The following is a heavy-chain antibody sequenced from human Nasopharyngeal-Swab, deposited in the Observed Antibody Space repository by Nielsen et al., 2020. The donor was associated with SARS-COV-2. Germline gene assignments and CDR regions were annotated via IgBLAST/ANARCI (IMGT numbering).Heavy chain of an antibody. Sequence: KVSCKASGYSFTRYWIGWVRQMPGKGLEWMGRIDPSDSYTEYRPSFQGHVTISADKSISTAYLQWSSLQASDTAMYYCTRRWCSGGSCNFDYWGQGTLVTVSS. J-gene: IGHJ4*02. CDR1: GYSFTRYW. V-gene: IGHV5-10-1*01. CDR3: TRRWCSGGSCNFDY. D-gene: IGHD2-15*01. CDR2: IDPSDSYT.